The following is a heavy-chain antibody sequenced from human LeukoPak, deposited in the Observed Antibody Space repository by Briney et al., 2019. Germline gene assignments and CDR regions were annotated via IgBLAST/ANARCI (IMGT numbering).Heavy chain of an antibody. CDR3: ARDKSYGDYGSGFDY. CDR2: IIPIFGTA. V-gene: IGHV1-69*13. J-gene: IGHJ4*02. CDR1: GGTFSSYA. D-gene: IGHD4-17*01. Sequence: SVKVSCKASGGTFSSYAISWVRQAPGQGLEWMGGIIPIFGTANYAQKFQGRVTITADESTSTAYMELSSLRSEDTAVYYCARDKSYGDYGSGFDYWGQGTLVTVSS.